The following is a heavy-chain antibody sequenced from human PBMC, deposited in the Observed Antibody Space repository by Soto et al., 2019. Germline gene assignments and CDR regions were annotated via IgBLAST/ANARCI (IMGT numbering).Heavy chain of an antibody. CDR1: GYSFTSYW. CDR2: IYPGDSDT. J-gene: IGHJ6*02. V-gene: IGHV5-51*01. Sequence: PGESLKISCKGSGYSFTSYWIGWVRQMPGKGLEWMGIIYPGDSDTRYSPSFQGQVTNSADKSISTAYLQWSSLKASDTAMYYCARDRSIAAPTYYYYGMDVWGQGTTVTVSS. CDR3: ARDRSIAAPTYYYYGMDV. D-gene: IGHD6-6*01.